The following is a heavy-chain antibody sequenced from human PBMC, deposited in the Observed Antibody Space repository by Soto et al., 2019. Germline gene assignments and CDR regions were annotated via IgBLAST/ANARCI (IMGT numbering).Heavy chain of an antibody. Sequence: PSETLSLTCAVSGYSISSCYYWGWIRQPPGKGLEWIGSIYHSGSTYYNPSLKSRVTISVDTSKNQFSLKLSSVTAADTAVYYCARDIGNCRFDPWRQGTLVAVSS. CDR2: IYHSGST. CDR1: GYSISSCYY. CDR3: ARDIGNCRFDP. V-gene: IGHV4-38-2*02. D-gene: IGHD2-21*01. J-gene: IGHJ5*02.